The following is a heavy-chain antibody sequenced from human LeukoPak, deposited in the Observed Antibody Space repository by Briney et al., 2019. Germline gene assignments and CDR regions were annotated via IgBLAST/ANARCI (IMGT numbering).Heavy chain of an antibody. CDR1: GGSISRGDYY. CDR2: IYYSGST. V-gene: IGHV4-30-4*01. Sequence: PSQTLSLTCTVSGGSISRGDYYWSCIRQPPGKGLGWVGYIYYSGSTYYNPSLKSRVTISIQTSKNQFSLKLTSVTAADTAVYYCAGDYGDLLTGIRFDTWGQGTLVTVSS. D-gene: IGHD4-17*01. CDR3: AGDYGDLLTGIRFDT. J-gene: IGHJ5*02.